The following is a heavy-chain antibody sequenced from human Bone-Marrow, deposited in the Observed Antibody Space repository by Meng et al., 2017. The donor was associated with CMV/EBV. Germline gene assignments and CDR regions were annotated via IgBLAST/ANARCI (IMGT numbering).Heavy chain of an antibody. CDR3: ARGDFDY. Sequence: SVTLSLTCTFSGGSISSYFWSWIRQPPGKGLEWIGYIYYSGSTNYNPSLKSRVTISVDTSKNQFSLKLSSVTAADTAVYYCARGDFDYWGQGTLVTVSS. V-gene: IGHV4-59*01. CDR1: GGSISSYF. D-gene: IGHD3-16*01. J-gene: IGHJ4*02. CDR2: IYYSGST.